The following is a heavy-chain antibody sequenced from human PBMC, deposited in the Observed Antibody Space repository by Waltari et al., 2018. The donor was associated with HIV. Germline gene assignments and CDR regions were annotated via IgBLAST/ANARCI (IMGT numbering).Heavy chain of an antibody. D-gene: IGHD1-26*01. CDR2: ISTYNANT. CDR3: ARDGLRYSGTFYSDY. CDR1: VYPFISYG. J-gene: IGHJ4*02. V-gene: IGHV1-18*01. Sequence: QVHLVQSGAEMKKPGASVKVSCKASVYPFISYGISWVRQAPGHGLEWMGWISTYNANTNYAQSLQGRVTMTTDTSTTTAYMELRSLTSDDTAVYYCARDGLRYSGTFYSDYWGQGTLVTVSS.